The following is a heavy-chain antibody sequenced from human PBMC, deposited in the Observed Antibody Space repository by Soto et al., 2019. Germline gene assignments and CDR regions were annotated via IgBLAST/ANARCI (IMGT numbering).Heavy chain of an antibody. D-gene: IGHD3-9*01. CDR2: INHNGMT. V-gene: IGHV4-34*01. CDR3: ARGGKGRFLPRQIFPYES. J-gene: IGHJ5*02. Sequence: KPSETLSLTCAVYNGSFSGYYWGWIRQTPGKGLEWLGEINHNGMTNYHSSLNSQLTISVDTTKNQFSLKLSSVTAADTAVYYCARGGKGRFLPRQIFPYESWGQGTRVTVSS. CDR1: NGSFSGYY.